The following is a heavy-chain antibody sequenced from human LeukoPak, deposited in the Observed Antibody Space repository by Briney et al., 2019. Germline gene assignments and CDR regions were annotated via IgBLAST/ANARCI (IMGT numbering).Heavy chain of an antibody. CDR1: GYTFTSYD. CDR3: ARGAPESSNSDY. D-gene: IGHD6-13*01. V-gene: IGHV1-8*01. CDR2: MNPNSANT. Sequence: ASVKVSCEASGYTFTSYDINWVRQATGQGLEWMGWMNPNSANTGYAQKFQGRVTMTRNTSISTAYMELSSLRSEDTAVYYCARGAPESSNSDYWGQGTLVTVSS. J-gene: IGHJ4*02.